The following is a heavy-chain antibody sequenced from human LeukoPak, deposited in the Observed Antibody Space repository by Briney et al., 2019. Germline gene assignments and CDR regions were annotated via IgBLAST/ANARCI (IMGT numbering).Heavy chain of an antibody. CDR2: LSGNGGAT. V-gene: IGHV3-23*01. CDR1: GFTFSSYA. J-gene: IGHJ4*02. Sequence: GGSLRLSCAASGFTFSSYAMSWVRQAPGKGLEWVSSLSGNGGATYYADSVKGRFTISRDNSRDNSKNTLYLQMKSLRAEDTAVYYCAKAPVVAAPINFDFWGQGTLVTVSS. CDR3: AKAPVVAAPINFDF. D-gene: IGHD2-15*01.